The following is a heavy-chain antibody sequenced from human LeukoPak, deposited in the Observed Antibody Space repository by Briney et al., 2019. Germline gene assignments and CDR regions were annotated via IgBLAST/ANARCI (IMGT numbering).Heavy chain of an antibody. V-gene: IGHV3-74*01. CDR3: LRVPY. J-gene: IGHJ4*02. CDR2: ISGNGSDT. CDR1: GFTFSSYY. Sequence: GGSLRLSCAVSGFTFSSYYMHWVRQVPGKGLVWTSRISGNGSDTNYADSVKGRFTISRDNAKNTLYLQMNSLRAEDTAVCYCLRVPYWGQGALVTVSS.